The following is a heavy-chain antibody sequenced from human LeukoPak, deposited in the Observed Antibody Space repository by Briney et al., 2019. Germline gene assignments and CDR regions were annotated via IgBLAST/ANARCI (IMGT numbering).Heavy chain of an antibody. J-gene: IGHJ6*02. CDR1: GGTFSSYA. Sequence: SVKVSCKASGGTFSSYAISWVRQAPGQGLEWMGGIIPIFGAANYAQKFQGRVTITADESTSTAYMELSSLRSEDTAVYYCARDNSSGYYYYYGMDVWGQGTTVTVSS. V-gene: IGHV1-69*13. CDR2: IIPIFGAA. D-gene: IGHD6-19*01. CDR3: ARDNSSGYYYYYGMDV.